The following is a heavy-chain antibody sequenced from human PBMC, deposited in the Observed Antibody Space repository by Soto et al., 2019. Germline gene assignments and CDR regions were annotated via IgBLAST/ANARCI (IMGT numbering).Heavy chain of an antibody. Sequence: RASVKVSCKASGYTFTRYYMHWVRQAPGQGLEWMGTINPSGGSTLYARKFQGRVAMTRDTSTNTFYMELSSLKSEDTAVYYCARVGRQYFYDGFPVYWGQGTLVTVSS. D-gene: IGHD3-22*01. J-gene: IGHJ4*02. V-gene: IGHV1-46*01. CDR3: ARVGRQYFYDGFPVY. CDR1: GYTFTRYY. CDR2: INPSGGST.